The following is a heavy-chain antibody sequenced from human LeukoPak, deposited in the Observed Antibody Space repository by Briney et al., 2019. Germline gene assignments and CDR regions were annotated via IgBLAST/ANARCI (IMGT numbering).Heavy chain of an antibody. CDR2: IKGDGSAT. CDR1: GFTFSNFW. D-gene: IGHD1-14*01. V-gene: IGHV3-7*01. CDR3: ARAVSTYFDH. Sequence: GGSLRLSCAASGFTFSNFWMTWVRQAPGKGLKWVASIKGDGSATYYVDSVKGRFTISRDNAKNSLYLQMNSLRADDTAVYYCARAVSTYFDHWGQGTLVTVSS. J-gene: IGHJ4*02.